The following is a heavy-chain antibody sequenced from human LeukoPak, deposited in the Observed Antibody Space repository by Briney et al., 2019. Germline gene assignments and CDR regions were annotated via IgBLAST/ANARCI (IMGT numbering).Heavy chain of an antibody. CDR1: GFTFSAYS. CDR3: ATEGYYYGFDI. V-gene: IGHV3-21*01. Sequence: GGSLRLSCAASGFTFSAYSMNWVRQAPGKGPEWVSSISSSSSYIYYADSVKGRLTISRDNAKNSLYLQMNSLRAEDTAVYYCATEGYYYGFDIWGQGTMVTVSS. CDR2: ISSSSSYI. J-gene: IGHJ3*02. D-gene: IGHD3-10*01.